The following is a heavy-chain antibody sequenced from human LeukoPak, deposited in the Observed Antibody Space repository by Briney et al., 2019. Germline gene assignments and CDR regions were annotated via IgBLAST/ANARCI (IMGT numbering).Heavy chain of an antibody. V-gene: IGHV3-23*01. CDR2: ISGDGAST. Sequence: GGSLRLSCAASGFTFAIHAMTWVRQAPGKGLEWVSGISGDGASTHYAESVKGQFTISRDNSQNTLFLQMNSLRVEDAAIYYCAKDSYVSGRPLHTFDVWGQGTMVTVSS. CDR1: GFTFAIHA. J-gene: IGHJ3*01. D-gene: IGHD3-10*01. CDR3: AKDSYVSGRPLHTFDV.